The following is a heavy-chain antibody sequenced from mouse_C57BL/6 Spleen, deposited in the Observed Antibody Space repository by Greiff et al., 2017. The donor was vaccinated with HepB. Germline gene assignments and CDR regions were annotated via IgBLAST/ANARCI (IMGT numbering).Heavy chain of an antibody. CDR3: ARDGSSYEDAMDY. D-gene: IGHD1-1*01. Sequence: VQLQQSGAELARPGASVKMSCKASGYTFTSYTMHWVKQRPGQGLEWIGYINPSSGYTKYNQKFKDKATLTADKSSSTAYMQLSSLTSEDSAVYYGARDGSSYEDAMDYWGQGTSVTVSA. CDR1: GYTFTSYT. CDR2: INPSSGYT. J-gene: IGHJ4*01. V-gene: IGHV1-4*01.